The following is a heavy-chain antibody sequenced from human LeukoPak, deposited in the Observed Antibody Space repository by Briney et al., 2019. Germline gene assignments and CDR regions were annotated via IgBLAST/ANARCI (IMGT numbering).Heavy chain of an antibody. CDR1: GFTFSNYW. V-gene: IGHV3-74*01. Sequence: GGSLRLSCAASGFTFSNYWMHWVRQAPGEALMWVSRIKSDGSSTTYADSVKGRFTISRDNAKNTLYLQMNSLRAEDTAVYYCARDPRGVAAAGTKSWFDPWGQGTLVTVSS. CDR2: IKSDGSST. D-gene: IGHD6-13*01. J-gene: IGHJ5*02. CDR3: ARDPRGVAAAGTKSWFDP.